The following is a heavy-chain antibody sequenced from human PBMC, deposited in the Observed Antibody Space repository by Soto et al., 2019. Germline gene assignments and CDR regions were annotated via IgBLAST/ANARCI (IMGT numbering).Heavy chain of an antibody. CDR3: AVIEAVAY. Sequence: LRLSCVASGFTFDDYAIHWVRQAPGKGLEWVSGISWNSGSIGYADSVKGRFTISRDNTKKSLYLQMNSLRAEDTALYYCAVIEAVAYWGQGTLVTVSS. J-gene: IGHJ4*02. CDR1: GFTFDDYA. CDR2: ISWNSGSI. V-gene: IGHV3-9*01. D-gene: IGHD6-13*01.